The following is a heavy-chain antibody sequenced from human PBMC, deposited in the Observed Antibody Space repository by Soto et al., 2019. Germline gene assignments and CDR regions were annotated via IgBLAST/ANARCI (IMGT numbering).Heavy chain of an antibody. CDR3: ARIRDSSGYRTYYFDY. J-gene: IGHJ4*02. Sequence: QVTLKESGPVLVKPTETLTLTCTVSGFSLSNARMGVSWIRQPPGKALEWLAHIFSNDEKSYSTSLKSRLTNSKDTPKSQVVLTMTNMDPVDTATYYCARIRDSSGYRTYYFDYWGQGTLVTVSS. CDR1: GFSLSNARMG. D-gene: IGHD3-22*01. V-gene: IGHV2-26*01. CDR2: IFSNDEK.